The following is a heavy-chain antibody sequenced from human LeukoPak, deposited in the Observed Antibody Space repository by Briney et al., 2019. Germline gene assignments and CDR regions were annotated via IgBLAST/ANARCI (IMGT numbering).Heavy chain of an antibody. V-gene: IGHV4-34*01. CDR3: ARGSLIAVAGTVGGPYYFDY. Sequence: SETLSLTCAVSGGSFSGYYWSWIRQPPGKGLEWIGEINHSGSTNYNPSLKSRVTISVDTSKNQSSLKLSSVTAADTAVYYCARGSLIAVAGTVGGPYYFDYWGQGTLVTVSS. CDR1: GGSFSGYY. D-gene: IGHD6-19*01. J-gene: IGHJ4*02. CDR2: INHSGST.